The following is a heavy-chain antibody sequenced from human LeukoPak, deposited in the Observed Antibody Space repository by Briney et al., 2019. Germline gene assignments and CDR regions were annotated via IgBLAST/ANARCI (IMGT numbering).Heavy chain of an antibody. CDR1: GFTFSSHW. CDR3: ARDSRSSGLTVDY. D-gene: IGHD6-19*01. CDR2: VNSDGSST. J-gene: IGHJ4*02. Sequence: GGSLRLSCAASGFTFSSHWRHWVRHAPGKGLVWVSRVNSDGSSTSYAASVEGRFTISRDNAKNTLDLQMNSLRDEGTAVYYCARDSRSSGLTVDYWGQGALVTVSS. V-gene: IGHV3-74*01.